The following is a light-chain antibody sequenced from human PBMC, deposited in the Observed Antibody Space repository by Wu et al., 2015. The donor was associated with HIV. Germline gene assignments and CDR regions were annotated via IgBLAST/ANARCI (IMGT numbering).Light chain of an antibody. Sequence: AIRMTQSPSSLSASTGDRVTITCRASQGISSYLAWYQQKPGKAPKLLIYAASTLQSGVPSRFSGSGSGTDFTLTINSLQPDDIATYYCQQYNSSPVTFGQGTKVEIK. CDR3: QQYNSSPVT. J-gene: IGKJ1*01. V-gene: IGKV1-8*01. CDR2: AAS. CDR1: QGISSY.